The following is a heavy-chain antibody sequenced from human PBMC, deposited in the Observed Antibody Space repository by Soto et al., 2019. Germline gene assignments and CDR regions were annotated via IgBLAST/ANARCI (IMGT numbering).Heavy chain of an antibody. D-gene: IGHD6-19*01. Sequence: PSETLSLTCTVSGVSISSVSISSNYWGWIRQPPGKGLECIGSMSYSGKTNYNPSLKSRVTISIDTSKNQFSLKLSSVTAADTAVYYCARIPYRSASFDYWGQGTLVTVYS. CDR1: GVSISSVSISSNY. CDR2: MSYSGKT. V-gene: IGHV4-61*01. CDR3: ARIPYRSASFDY. J-gene: IGHJ4*02.